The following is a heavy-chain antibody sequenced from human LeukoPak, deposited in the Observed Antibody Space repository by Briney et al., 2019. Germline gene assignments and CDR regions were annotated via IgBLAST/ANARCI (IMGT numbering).Heavy chain of an antibody. Sequence: SETLSLTCAVYGGSFSGYYWSWIRQPPGKGLEWIGEINHSGSINYNPSLKSRVTISVDTSKNQFSLKLSSVTAADTAVYYCARFGGVAGDAFDIWGQGTMVTVSS. CDR3: ARFGGVAGDAFDI. CDR1: GGSFSGYY. CDR2: INHSGSI. J-gene: IGHJ3*02. D-gene: IGHD6-19*01. V-gene: IGHV4-34*01.